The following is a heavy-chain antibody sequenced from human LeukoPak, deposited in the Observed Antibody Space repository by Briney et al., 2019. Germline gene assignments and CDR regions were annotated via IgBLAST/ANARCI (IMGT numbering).Heavy chain of an antibody. CDR3: AKDGGYGSGSYYPDY. CDR2: ISYDGSNK. D-gene: IGHD3-10*01. CDR1: GFTFSSYG. Sequence: SGGSLRLSCAASGFTFSSYGMHWVRQAPGKGLEWVAVISYDGSNKYYADSVKGRFTISRDNSKNTLYLQMNSLRAEDTAVYYCAKDGGYGSGSYYPDYWGQGTLVTVSS. J-gene: IGHJ4*02. V-gene: IGHV3-30*18.